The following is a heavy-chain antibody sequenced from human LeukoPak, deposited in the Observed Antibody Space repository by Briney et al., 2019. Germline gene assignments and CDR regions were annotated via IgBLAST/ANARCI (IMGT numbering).Heavy chain of an antibody. CDR3: ARHQRWGIDY. CDR2: IDPSDSYT. D-gene: IGHD3-16*01. J-gene: IGHJ4*02. CDR1: GYSFTSYC. V-gene: IGHV5-10-1*01. Sequence: GESLKISCKGSGYSFTSYCISWVRQMPGKRLEWMGRIDPSDSYTNYSPSFQGHVTISADKSISTAYLQWSSLKASDTAMYYCARHQRWGIDYWGQGTLVTVSS.